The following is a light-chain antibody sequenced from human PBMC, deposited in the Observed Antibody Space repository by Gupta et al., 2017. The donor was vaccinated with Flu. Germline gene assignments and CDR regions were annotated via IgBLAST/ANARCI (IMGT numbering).Light chain of an antibody. CDR1: SSNIGAGYD. CDR3: QSYDSSMSGVV. V-gene: IGLV1-40*01. CDR2: GNS. Sequence: QSVPTQPPSVSGAPGQRVTIPCTGSSSNIGAGYDVPWYQQLPGTAPKLLIYGNSNRPSGVPDRFSGSKSGTSASLAITGLQAEDEADYYCQSYDSSMSGVVFGGGTKLTVL. J-gene: IGLJ2*01.